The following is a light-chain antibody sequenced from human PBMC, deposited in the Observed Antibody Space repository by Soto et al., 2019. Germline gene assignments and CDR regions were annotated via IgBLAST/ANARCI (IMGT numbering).Light chain of an antibody. Sequence: QSALTQPASVSGSPGQSITISCTGTSSDVGSYNLVSWYQQHPGKAPKLMIYEVSERPSGVSNRFSGSKSGNTASLTISGLQAEDEADYYCCSYAGSSLYVFGTGTKVTVL. V-gene: IGLV2-23*02. J-gene: IGLJ1*01. CDR1: SSDVGSYNL. CDR3: CSYAGSSLYV. CDR2: EVS.